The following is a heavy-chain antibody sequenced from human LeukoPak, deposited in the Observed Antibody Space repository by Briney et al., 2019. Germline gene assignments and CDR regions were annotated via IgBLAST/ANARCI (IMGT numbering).Heavy chain of an antibody. Sequence: GGCLRLSCAASGFIFSNYAMSWVRPAPGKGLEWVSAITSGGGSTYYADSVKGRFPVSRDKSKNTLYLQMDSLRAEDTAVYYCAKRRDYSGGFFSDFDYWGQGTLVTVSS. V-gene: IGHV3-23*01. J-gene: IGHJ4*02. CDR3: AKRRDYSGGFFSDFDY. CDR2: ITSGGGST. D-gene: IGHD2-15*01. CDR1: GFIFSNYA.